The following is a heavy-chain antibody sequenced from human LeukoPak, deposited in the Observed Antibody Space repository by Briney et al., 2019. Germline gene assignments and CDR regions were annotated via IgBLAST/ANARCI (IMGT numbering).Heavy chain of an antibody. CDR3: ARHRDGYYDY. D-gene: IGHD5-24*01. CDR1: GYTFTSYW. V-gene: IGHV5-51*01. Sequence: GESLKISCKGSGYTFTSYWIAWVRQMPGKGLEWMGIIYPGDSDIRYSPSFQGQVTISADKSITTAYLQWSSLKASDTAMHYCARHRDGYYDYWGQGTLVTVSS. J-gene: IGHJ4*02. CDR2: IYPGDSDI.